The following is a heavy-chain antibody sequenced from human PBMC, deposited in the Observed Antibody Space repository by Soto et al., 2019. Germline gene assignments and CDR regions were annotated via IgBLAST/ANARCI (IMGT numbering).Heavy chain of an antibody. CDR1: GGTFSSYA. Sequence: QVQLVQSGAEVKKPGSSVKVSCKASGGTFSSYAISWVRQAPGQGLEWMGGIIPIFGTANYAQKFQGRVTITADDSTSTAYMELSSLRSEDTAVYYCARVRRYCSSTSCHFDYWGQGTLVTVSS. CDR2: IIPIFGTA. V-gene: IGHV1-69*01. J-gene: IGHJ4*02. CDR3: ARVRRYCSSTSCHFDY. D-gene: IGHD2-2*01.